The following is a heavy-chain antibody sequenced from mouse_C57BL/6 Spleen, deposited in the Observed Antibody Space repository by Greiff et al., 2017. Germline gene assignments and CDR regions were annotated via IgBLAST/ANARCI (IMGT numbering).Heavy chain of an antibody. CDR2: FLPYINVI. CDR1: GYTFTTYP. D-gene: IGHD1-1*01. V-gene: IGHV1-47*01. CDR3: ARHYYGSSYWYFDV. J-gene: IGHJ1*03. Sequence: QVQLQQSGAELVKPGASVKMSCKASGYTFTTYPIEWMKQNHGKSLEWIGNFLPYINVIKYNEKFKGKATLTVEKSSSTVCLELSRLTSDDSAVYYCARHYYGSSYWYFDVWGTGTTVTVSS.